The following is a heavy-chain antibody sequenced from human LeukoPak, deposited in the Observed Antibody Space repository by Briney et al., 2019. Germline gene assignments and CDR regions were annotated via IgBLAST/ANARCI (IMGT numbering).Heavy chain of an antibody. J-gene: IGHJ5*02. Sequence: PSETLSLTCTVSDGAIAGYSWSWIRQPPGKGLEWIGYIYYSGSTNYNPSLKSRVTISVDTSKNQFSLKLSSVTAADTAVYYCARDKDLGDWFDPWGQGTLVTVSS. CDR2: IYYSGST. CDR3: ARDKDLGDWFDP. CDR1: DGAIAGYS. V-gene: IGHV4-59*01. D-gene: IGHD3-16*01.